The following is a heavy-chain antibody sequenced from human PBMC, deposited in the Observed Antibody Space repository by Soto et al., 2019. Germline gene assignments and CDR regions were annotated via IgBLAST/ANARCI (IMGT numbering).Heavy chain of an antibody. CDR1: GFTFSSYA. V-gene: IGHV3-23*01. D-gene: IGHD6-13*01. Sequence: GGSLRLSCAASGFTFSSYAMSWVRQAPGKGLEWVSAISGSGGSTYYADSVKGRFTISRDNSKNTLYLQMNSLRAEDTAVYYCAKPYSSSRRLYYFDYWGQGTLVTVSS. CDR3: AKPYSSSRRLYYFDY. CDR2: ISGSGGST. J-gene: IGHJ4*02.